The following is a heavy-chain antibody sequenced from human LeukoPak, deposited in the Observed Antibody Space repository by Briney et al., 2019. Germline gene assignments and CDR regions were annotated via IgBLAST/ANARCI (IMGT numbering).Heavy chain of an antibody. V-gene: IGHV1-69*15. J-gene: IGHJ4*02. CDR2: IFPIFGTA. CDR3: AAIGGSGYYRY. Sequence: GSSVKVSCKASGGTFSSYAISWVRQAPGPGLEWMGRIFPIFGTANYAQKFQGRVTITADESTSTAYMELSSLRSEDTAVYYCAAIGGSGYYRYWGQGTLVTVSS. D-gene: IGHD3-22*01. CDR1: GGTFSSYA.